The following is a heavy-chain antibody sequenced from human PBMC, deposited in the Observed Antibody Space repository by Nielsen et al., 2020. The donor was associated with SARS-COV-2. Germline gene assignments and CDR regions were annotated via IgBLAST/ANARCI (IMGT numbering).Heavy chain of an antibody. Sequence: GESLKISCAASGFTFSDYYMSWIRQAPGKGLEWVSYISSSGSTIYYADSVKGRFTISRDNAKNSLYLQMNSLRAEDTAVYYCARSRSGWEVIDYWGQGTLVTVSS. CDR2: ISSSGSTI. D-gene: IGHD6-19*01. V-gene: IGHV3-11*01. CDR3: ARSRSGWEVIDY. CDR1: GFTFSDYY. J-gene: IGHJ4*02.